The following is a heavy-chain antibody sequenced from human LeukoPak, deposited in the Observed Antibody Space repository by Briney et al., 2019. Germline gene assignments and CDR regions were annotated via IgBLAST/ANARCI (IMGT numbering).Heavy chain of an antibody. Sequence: GGSLRLSCAASGFTFSSYWMHWVRQAPGKGLVWVSRIKSDGSSTNYADSVKGRFTISRDNAKNTLYLQMNSLRAEDTAVYYCARGIAPMVRGVMGIYFDYWGQGTLVTVSS. V-gene: IGHV3-74*01. CDR1: GFTFSSYW. D-gene: IGHD3-10*01. CDR2: IKSDGSST. J-gene: IGHJ4*02. CDR3: ARGIAPMVRGVMGIYFDY.